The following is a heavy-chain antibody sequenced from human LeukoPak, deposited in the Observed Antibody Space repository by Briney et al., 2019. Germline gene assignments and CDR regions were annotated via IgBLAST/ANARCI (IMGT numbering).Heavy chain of an antibody. CDR2: IDPSDSYT. CDR3: ARHLYSSSPNLDY. V-gene: IGHV5-10-1*01. D-gene: IGHD6-6*01. CDR1: GYSFTNYW. J-gene: IGHJ4*02. Sequence: GEPLKISCKGSGYSFTNYWISWVRQMPGKGLEWMGTIDPSDSYTNYSPSFQGHVTISADKSITTAYLQWSSLTASDTAIYYCARHLYSSSPNLDYWGQGTLVTVSS.